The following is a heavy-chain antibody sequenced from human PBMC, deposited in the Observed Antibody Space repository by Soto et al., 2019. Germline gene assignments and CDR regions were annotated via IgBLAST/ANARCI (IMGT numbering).Heavy chain of an antibody. CDR3: ARAGALWFGESHHYFDY. V-gene: IGHV4-31*03. Sequence: QVQLQESGPGLVKPSQTLSLTCTVSGGSISSGGYYWSWIRQHPGKGLEWIGYIYYSGSTYYNPSLKSRVTISVDTSKNQFSLKLSSVTAADTAVYYCARAGALWFGESHHYFDYWGQGTLVTVSS. CDR2: IYYSGST. CDR1: GGSISSGGYY. D-gene: IGHD3-10*01. J-gene: IGHJ4*02.